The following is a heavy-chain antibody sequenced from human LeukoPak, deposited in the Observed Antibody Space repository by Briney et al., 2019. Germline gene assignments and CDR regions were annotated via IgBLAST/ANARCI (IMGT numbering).Heavy chain of an antibody. CDR3: AKDKAVVVTAIPSY. J-gene: IGHJ4*02. Sequence: GGSPRLSCAASGFTFSSYAMSWVRQAPGKGLEWVSAISGSGGSTYYADSVKGRFTISGDNSKNTLYLQMNSLRAEDTAVYYCAKDKAVVVTAIPSYWGQGTLVTVSS. V-gene: IGHV3-23*01. CDR2: ISGSGGST. CDR1: GFTFSSYA. D-gene: IGHD2-21*02.